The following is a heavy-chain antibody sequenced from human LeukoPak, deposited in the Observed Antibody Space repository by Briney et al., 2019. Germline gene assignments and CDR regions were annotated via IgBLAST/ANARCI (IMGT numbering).Heavy chain of an antibody. CDR2: ISIDGSTT. CDR1: GLIFNDFW. V-gene: IGHV3-74*03. J-gene: IGHJ4*02. CDR3: GTAQY. Sequence: GGSLRLSCAASGLIFNDFWMHSPRQEPGKGPVWVSRISIDGSTTSYADSVKGRFTISRDNAKNTLYLQMSSLRVDDTAVYYCGTAQYWGQGTLITVSS.